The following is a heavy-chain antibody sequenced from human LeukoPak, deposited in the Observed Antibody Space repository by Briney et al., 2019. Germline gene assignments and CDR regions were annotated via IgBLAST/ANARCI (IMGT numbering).Heavy chain of an antibody. J-gene: IGHJ4*02. D-gene: IGHD6-13*01. CDR1: GFTFSNYA. CDR2: ILYDGSNK. Sequence: GGSLRLSCAASGFTFSNYAMHWVRQAPGKGLEWVAIILYDGSNKYYADSVKGRFTISRDNSKNTLYLQMNSLRAEDTAVYYCAGGYSSSFDYWGQGTLVTVSS. CDR3: AGGYSSSFDY. V-gene: IGHV3-30*14.